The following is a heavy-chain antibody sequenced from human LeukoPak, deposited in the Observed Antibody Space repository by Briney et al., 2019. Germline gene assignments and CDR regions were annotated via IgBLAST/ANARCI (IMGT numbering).Heavy chain of an antibody. J-gene: IGHJ4*02. D-gene: IGHD3-9*01. V-gene: IGHV3-33*01. CDR3: ARARLGTVTGYHFDY. Sequence: GGSLRLSCAASGFTFSNFFMHWVRQAPGEGLEWVALIWYDGSKTYYVDSVKGRFTISRDNSKDTVYLQMNSLRAEDTAVYHCARARLGTVTGYHFDYWGQGIPVTVSS. CDR2: IWYDGSKT. CDR1: GFTFSNFF.